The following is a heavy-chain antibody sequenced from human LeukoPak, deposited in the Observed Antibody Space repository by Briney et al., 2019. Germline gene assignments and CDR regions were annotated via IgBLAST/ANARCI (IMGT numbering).Heavy chain of an antibody. J-gene: IGHJ3*02. CDR3: ARCLPEYSSSSGGDHDAFDI. CDR2: IKQDGSEK. CDR1: GFTFSSYW. D-gene: IGHD6-6*01. Sequence: PGGSLRLSCAASGFTFSSYWMSWVRQAPGKGLEWVANIKQDGSEKYYVDSVKGRFTISRDNAKNSLYLQMNSLRAEDTAVYYCARCLPEYSSSSGGDHDAFDIWGQGTMVTVSS. V-gene: IGHV3-7*01.